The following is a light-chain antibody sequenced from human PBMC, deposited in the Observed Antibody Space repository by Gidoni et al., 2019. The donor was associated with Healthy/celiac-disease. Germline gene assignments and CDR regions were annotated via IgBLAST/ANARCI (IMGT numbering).Light chain of an antibody. CDR1: QGISSY. Sequence: DIQRTQTPSSLSASVGDRVTITCGVSQGISSYLNWYRQQPGKVPKLLIYSASNFQSGGPSRFSGSGSGTDFTLTISSLQPEDVATYYGHRTYNAPPAITFGQGTRLEIK. CDR2: SAS. CDR3: HRTYNAPPAIT. J-gene: IGKJ5*01. V-gene: IGKV1-27*01.